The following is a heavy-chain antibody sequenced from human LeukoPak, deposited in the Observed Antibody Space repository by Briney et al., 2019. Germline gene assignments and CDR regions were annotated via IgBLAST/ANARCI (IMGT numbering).Heavy chain of an antibody. J-gene: IGHJ6*02. CDR2: ISSSSSYI. CDR3: ARGDYDILTGYLSFYGMDV. V-gene: IGHV3-21*01. CDR1: GFTFSSDS. D-gene: IGHD3-9*01. Sequence: GGSLRLSCAASGFTFSSDSMNWVRQAPGKGLEWVSSISSSSSYIYYADSVKGRFTISRDNAKNSLYLQMNSLRAEDTAVYYCARGDYDILTGYLSFYGMDVWGQGTTVTVSS.